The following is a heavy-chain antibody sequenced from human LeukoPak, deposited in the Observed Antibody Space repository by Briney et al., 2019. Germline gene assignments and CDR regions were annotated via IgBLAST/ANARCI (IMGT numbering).Heavy chain of an antibody. J-gene: IGHJ3*02. V-gene: IGHV3-21*01. CDR2: ISSSSSYI. D-gene: IGHD3-22*01. CDR1: GFTFSSYS. Sequence: KPGGSPRLSCAASGFTFSSYSMNWVRQAPGKGLEWVSSISSSSSYIYYADSVKGRFTISRDNAKNSLYLQMNSLRAEDTAVYYCASLSSGFDAFDIWGQGTMVTVSS. CDR3: ASLSSGFDAFDI.